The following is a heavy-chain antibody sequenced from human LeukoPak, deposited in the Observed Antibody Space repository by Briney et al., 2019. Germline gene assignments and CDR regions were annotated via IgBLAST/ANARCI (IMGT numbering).Heavy chain of an antibody. CDR2: ISSGGNYI. Sequence: GGSLRLSCAASGFTFINYNMNWVRQAPGKGLEWVSSISSGGNYIYYADSVKGRFTISRDNAKNSLYLQMNSLRADDAAVYYCARDLRLWGQGTLVTVSS. CDR1: GFTFINYN. V-gene: IGHV3-21*06. J-gene: IGHJ4*02. CDR3: ARDLRL.